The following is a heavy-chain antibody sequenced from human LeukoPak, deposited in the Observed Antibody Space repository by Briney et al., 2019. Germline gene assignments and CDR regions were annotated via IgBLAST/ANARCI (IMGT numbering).Heavy chain of an antibody. CDR3: ARQLGYCSSTSCYADKVDY. J-gene: IGHJ4*02. CDR1: GGSISSSSYY. CDR2: IYYSGST. Sequence: SETLSLTCTVSGGSISSSSYYWGWIRQPPGKGLEGIGSIYYSGSTYYNQSLKSRVTISVDTSKNQFSLKLSSVTAADTAVYYCARQLGYCSSTSCYADKVDYWGQGTLVTVSS. V-gene: IGHV4-39*01. D-gene: IGHD2-2*01.